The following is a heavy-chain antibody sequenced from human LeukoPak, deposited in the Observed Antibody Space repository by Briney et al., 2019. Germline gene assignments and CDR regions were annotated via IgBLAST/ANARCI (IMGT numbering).Heavy chain of an antibody. D-gene: IGHD4-11*01. V-gene: IGHV3-23*01. CDR2: ISGGGGTT. Sequence: GGSLRLSCAASGFTFSNYAMNWVRQAPGKGLEWVSTISGGGGTTYYADSVKGRFTISRDNAKNSLYLQMNSLRAEDTAVYYCARGVPKTSYYYYYMDVWGKGTTVTVSS. J-gene: IGHJ6*03. CDR3: ARGVPKTSYYYYYMDV. CDR1: GFTFSNYA.